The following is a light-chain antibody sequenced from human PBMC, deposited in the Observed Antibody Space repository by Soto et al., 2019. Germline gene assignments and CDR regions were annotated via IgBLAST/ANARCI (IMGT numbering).Light chain of an antibody. J-gene: IGLJ1*01. CDR2: DVS. CDR3: SSYTSSSVGV. Sequence: QSVLTQPASVSRSPGQSITISCTGTSSDVGGYNYVSWYQQHPGKAPKLMIYDVSNRPSGVSNRFSGSKSGNTASLTISGLQAEDEADYYCSSYTSSSVGVFGTGTKLTVL. CDR1: SSDVGGYNY. V-gene: IGLV2-14*01.